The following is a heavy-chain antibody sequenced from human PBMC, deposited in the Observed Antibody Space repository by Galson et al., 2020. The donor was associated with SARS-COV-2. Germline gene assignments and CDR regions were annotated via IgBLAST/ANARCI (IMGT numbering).Heavy chain of an antibody. J-gene: IGHJ5*02. CDR2: IYYSGTT. D-gene: IGHD5-18*01. CDR3: ARYPNGYSTSSLYLNWFDP. Sequence: SETLSLTCTVSGGSITNYHWSWIRQPPGEGLEYLGFIYYSGTTDYNPSLKSRLTISLDTSKNQFSLTLTSVTAADTAIYYCARYPNGYSTSSLYLNWFDPCVPGTLVTVSS. CDR1: GGSITNYH. V-gene: IGHV4-59*08.